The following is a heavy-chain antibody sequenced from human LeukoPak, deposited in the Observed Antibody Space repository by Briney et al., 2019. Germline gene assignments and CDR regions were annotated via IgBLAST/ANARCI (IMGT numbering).Heavy chain of an antibody. D-gene: IGHD6-6*01. Sequence: HTGGPLRLSCAASGFTFSSYDMHWVRHATGKGLELVSAIGTAGDTYYPGSVKGRFTISRENAKNSLYLQMNSLRAGDTAVYYCTRGLGSSFDYWGQGTLVTVSS. CDR1: GFTFSSYD. J-gene: IGHJ4*02. CDR3: TRGLGSSFDY. CDR2: IGTAGDT. V-gene: IGHV3-13*01.